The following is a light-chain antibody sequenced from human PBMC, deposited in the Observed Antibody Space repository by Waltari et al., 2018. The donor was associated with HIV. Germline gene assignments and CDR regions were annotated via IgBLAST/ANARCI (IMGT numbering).Light chain of an antibody. CDR3: AAWHDSLNGSCV. J-gene: IGLJ3*02. V-gene: IGLV1-44*01. CDR1: SSKIGSNT. Sequence: QSVLTQPPSASGTPGQRVTISCSGSSSKIGSNTVNWYQQLPGTAPKLLIYSNNQRPSGVPDRYSGSKSGTSASLAISGLQSEDEADYYCAAWHDSLNGSCVFGGGIKLTVL. CDR2: SNN.